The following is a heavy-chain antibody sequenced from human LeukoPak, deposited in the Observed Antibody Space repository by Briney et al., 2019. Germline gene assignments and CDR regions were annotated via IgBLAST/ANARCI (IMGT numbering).Heavy chain of an antibody. CDR1: GGSISSSSYY. Sequence: SETLSLTCTVSGGSISSSSYYWGWIRQPPGKGLEWIGSMYYSGSTYYNPSLKSRVTISGDTSKNQFSLKLSSVTAADTAVYYCARGDCSSTICYSPMDVWGKGTTVTVSS. CDR3: ARGDCSSTICYSPMDV. V-gene: IGHV4-39*01. D-gene: IGHD2-2*01. J-gene: IGHJ6*03. CDR2: MYYSGST.